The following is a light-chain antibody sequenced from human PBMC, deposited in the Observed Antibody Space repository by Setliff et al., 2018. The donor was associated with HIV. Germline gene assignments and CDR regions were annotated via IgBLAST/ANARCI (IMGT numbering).Light chain of an antibody. J-gene: IGLJ2*01. CDR1: SSDVGSPLSS. Sequence: QSALTQPDSVSGSPGQSINISCTGSSSDVGSPLSSVSWYQQNPGEVPKLLIFEVTRRPSGISDRFSASKSGNTASLTISGLLTEDEADYYFCSSVRGYIWIFGGGTKVTVL. V-gene: IGLV2-23*02. CDR3: CSSVRGYIWI. CDR2: EVT.